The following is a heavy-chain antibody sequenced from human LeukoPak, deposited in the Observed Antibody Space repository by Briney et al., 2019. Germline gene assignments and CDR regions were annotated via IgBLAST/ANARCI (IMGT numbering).Heavy chain of an antibody. Sequence: GGSLRLSCAASGFTFSDYYMSWIRQAPGKGLEWVSYISSSGGTIYYADSVKGRFTISRDNAKNSLYLQMNSLRAEDTAVYYCARENPGVGFPSERNWFDPWGQGTLVTVSS. D-gene: IGHD3-3*01. CDR2: ISSSGGTI. CDR3: ARENPGVGFPSERNWFDP. CDR1: GFTFSDYY. J-gene: IGHJ5*02. V-gene: IGHV3-11*01.